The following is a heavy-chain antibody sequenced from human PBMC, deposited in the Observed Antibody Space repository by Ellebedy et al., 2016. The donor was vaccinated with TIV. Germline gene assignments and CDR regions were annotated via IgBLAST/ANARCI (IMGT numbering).Heavy chain of an antibody. Sequence: SETLSLTXTVSSGSISSSTYYWGWIRQPPGKGPEWIGSIYYGVTTDYNPSLKSRATISVDTSKNQFSLKVSSVTAADTAVYYCARKAWFGESTAYYFDSWGQGTLVTVSS. CDR2: IYYGVTT. CDR1: SGSISSSTYY. J-gene: IGHJ4*02. V-gene: IGHV4-39*07. CDR3: ARKAWFGESTAYYFDS. D-gene: IGHD3-10*01.